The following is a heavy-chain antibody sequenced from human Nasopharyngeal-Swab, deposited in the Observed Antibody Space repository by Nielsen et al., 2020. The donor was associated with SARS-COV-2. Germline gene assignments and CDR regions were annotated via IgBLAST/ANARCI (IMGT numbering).Heavy chain of an antibody. CDR1: GFTFSPYL. CDR2: VKQDGTEK. D-gene: IGHD2/OR15-2a*01. CDR3: ARDEILDY. V-gene: IGHV3-7*01. Sequence: GLSLRLSCAASGFTFSPYLMTWVRQAPGKGLEWVANVKQDGTEKYFVDSVKGRFTISRDNAKNSLYLHMNSLRAEDTAVYYCARDEILDYWGQGTLVTVSS. J-gene: IGHJ4*02.